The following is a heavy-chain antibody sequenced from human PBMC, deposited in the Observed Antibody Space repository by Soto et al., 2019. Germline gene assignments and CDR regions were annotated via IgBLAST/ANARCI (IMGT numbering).Heavy chain of an antibody. J-gene: IGHJ5*02. V-gene: IGHV3-74*01. Sequence: LRLSCAASGFNFSNHWMHWVRQRPGEGLVWVSRITSDGKSKAYAESVKGRFAISRDNAKNTLYLQMNGLTAEDTAVYYCARESGDWPLNWFDPWGQGTLVTVSS. CDR2: ITSDGKSK. D-gene: IGHD2-21*02. CDR1: GFNFSNHW. CDR3: ARESGDWPLNWFDP.